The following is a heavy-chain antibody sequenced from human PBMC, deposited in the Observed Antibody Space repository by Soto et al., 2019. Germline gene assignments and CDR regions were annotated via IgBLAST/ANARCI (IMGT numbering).Heavy chain of an antibody. D-gene: IGHD6-19*01. CDR2: ISYDGSNK. Sequence: PGGSLRLSCAASGFTFSSYGMHWVRQAPGKGLEWVAVISYDGSNKYYADSVKGRFTISRDNSKNTLYLQMNSLRAEDTAVYYCARDFFRGTGRKTWQQIAVARFVYWGQGTLVTVYS. CDR1: GFTFSSYG. CDR3: ARDFFRGTGRKTWQQIAVARFVY. J-gene: IGHJ4*02. V-gene: IGHV3-30*03.